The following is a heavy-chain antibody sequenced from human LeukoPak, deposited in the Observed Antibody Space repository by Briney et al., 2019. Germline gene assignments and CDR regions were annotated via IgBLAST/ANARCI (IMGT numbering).Heavy chain of an antibody. CDR1: GFTFSNSA. CDR2: INGDGGRT. CDR3: ARDRDGYSS. J-gene: IGHJ5*02. Sequence: GGSLRLSCAASGFTFSNSAMTWVRQAPGKGLDWVSAINGDGGRTYHADFVKGRFTISRDNAKNTLYLQMNSLRADDTAVYYCARDRDGYSSWGQGTLVTVSS. V-gene: IGHV3-23*01. D-gene: IGHD5-24*01.